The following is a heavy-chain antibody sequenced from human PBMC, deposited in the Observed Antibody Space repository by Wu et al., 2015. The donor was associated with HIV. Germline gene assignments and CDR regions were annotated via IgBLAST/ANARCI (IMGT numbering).Heavy chain of an antibody. Sequence: QVQLVQSGAEVKKPGSSVKVSCKASGGSFSRSGISWVRQAPGKGFEWMGRIIPNHGGANYAEKFEGRVTITADEATNTAYMELSSLRSEDTAVYYCARVLEVGYCSSTSCPNGWYFDLWGRGTLVTVSS. J-gene: IGHJ2*01. CDR3: ARVLEVGYCSSTSCPNGWYFDL. D-gene: IGHD2-2*01. CDR1: GGSFSRSG. V-gene: IGHV1-69*11. CDR2: IIPNHGGA.